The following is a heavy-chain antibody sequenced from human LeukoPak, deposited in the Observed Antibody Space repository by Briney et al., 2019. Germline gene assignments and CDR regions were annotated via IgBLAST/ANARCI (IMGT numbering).Heavy chain of an antibody. Sequence: ASVKVSCKASGYTFTGYYMHWVRQAPGQGLEWMGWINPNSGGTNYAQKFQSRVTMTRDTSISTAYMELSRLRSDDTAVYYCASEPVLRYFDWLYYFDYWGQGTLVTVSS. V-gene: IGHV1-2*02. D-gene: IGHD3-9*01. J-gene: IGHJ4*02. CDR2: INPNSGGT. CDR3: ASEPVLRYFDWLYYFDY. CDR1: GYTFTGYY.